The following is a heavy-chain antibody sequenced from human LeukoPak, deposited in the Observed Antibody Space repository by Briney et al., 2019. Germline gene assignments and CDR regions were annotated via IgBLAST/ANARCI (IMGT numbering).Heavy chain of an antibody. CDR3: VKADSGYDLLFDY. D-gene: IGHD5-12*01. CDR1: GFTFGGYA. J-gene: IGHJ4*02. CDR2: ISVSGNSP. Sequence: PGGSLRLSCAASGFTFGGYAMSWVRQAPGKGLEWVSAISVSGNSPYYADSVKGRFTISRDNSKNTLYLQMNSLRAEDTAVYYCVKADSGYDLLFDYWGQGTLVTVSS. V-gene: IGHV3-23*01.